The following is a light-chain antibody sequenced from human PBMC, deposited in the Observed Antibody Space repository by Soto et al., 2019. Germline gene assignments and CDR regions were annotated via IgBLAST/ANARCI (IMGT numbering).Light chain of an antibody. CDR2: GAS. Sequence: EIVLTQSPGTLSLSPGERVTLSCRASQSVSSTYLVWYQQKPGQAPRLLIDGASSRATGIPDRFSGSGSGTDFTLTISRLEPEDFAVYYCQQFGSSPLYTFGKGTKLEIK. CDR1: QSVSSTY. CDR3: QQFGSSPLYT. V-gene: IGKV3-20*01. J-gene: IGKJ2*01.